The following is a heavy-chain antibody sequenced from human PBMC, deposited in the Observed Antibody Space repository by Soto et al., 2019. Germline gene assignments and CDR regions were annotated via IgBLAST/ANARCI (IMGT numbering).Heavy chain of an antibody. J-gene: IGHJ3*02. Sequence: VQLVESGGGLVKPGGSLRLSCAASGFTFSSYSMNWVHQAPGKGLEWVSSISSSSSYIYYADSVKGRFTISRDNAKNSLYLQMNSLRAEDTAVYYCARKMAAAIDAFDIWGQGTMVTVSS. V-gene: IGHV3-21*01. CDR1: GFTFSSYS. CDR2: ISSSSSYI. CDR3: ARKMAAAIDAFDI. D-gene: IGHD6-13*01.